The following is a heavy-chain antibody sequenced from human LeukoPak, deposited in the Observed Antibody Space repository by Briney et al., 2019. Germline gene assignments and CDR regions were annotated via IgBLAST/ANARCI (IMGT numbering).Heavy chain of an antibody. J-gene: IGHJ4*02. Sequence: GGSLRLSCAASGFTVSAYAMAWVRQAPGKGLEWVSTIYDDNTYYADSVKGRFAISTDNSKNTLYLQMNSLRVEDTAVYFCAARKVRGVWFYLDYWGQGSLVAVSS. CDR1: GFTVSAYA. V-gene: IGHV3-23*01. CDR2: IYDDNT. CDR3: AARKVRGVWFYLDY. D-gene: IGHD3-10*01.